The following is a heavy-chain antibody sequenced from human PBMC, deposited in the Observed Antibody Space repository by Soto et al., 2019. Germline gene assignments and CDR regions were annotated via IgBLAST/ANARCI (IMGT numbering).Heavy chain of an antibody. D-gene: IGHD6-13*01. J-gene: IGHJ6*02. CDR1: GFTFSSYG. CDR2: ISYDGSNK. CDR3: AKDLHSSRWIKGYYYYYGMHV. V-gene: IGHV3-30*18. Sequence: GGSLRLSCAASGFTFSSYGMHWVRQAPGKGLEWVAVISYDGSNKYYADSVKGRFTISRDNSKNTLYLKMNSLRAEDTAVYYCAKDLHSSRWIKGYYYYYGMHVWGQGTPVTVYS.